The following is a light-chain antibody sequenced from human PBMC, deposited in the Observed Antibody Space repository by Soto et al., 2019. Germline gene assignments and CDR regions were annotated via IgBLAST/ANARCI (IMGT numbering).Light chain of an antibody. CDR1: QSVSSRY. V-gene: IGKV3-20*01. Sequence: VLTQSPGTLSLSPGESATLSCRASQSVSSRYLAWYQQKPGQAPRPLIYAKSSRATDVPARFSGSGSGTDFNLTISSLEPEDFAVYYCQKYSFLPRTCGQGTKVDIK. CDR3: QKYSFLPRT. CDR2: AKS. J-gene: IGKJ1*01.